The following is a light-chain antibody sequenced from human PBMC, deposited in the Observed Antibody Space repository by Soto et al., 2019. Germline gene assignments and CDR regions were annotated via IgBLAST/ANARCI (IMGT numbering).Light chain of an antibody. V-gene: IGKV1-39*01. Sequence: DIQMTQSPSSLSASVGDRVTITCRASQTIRTYLNWYQQKPGKAPQVLIYSTSNLQSGVPSRFSGTGSGIDFTLTISSLQPEDFATYYCQESFTSTFGQGTQVEI. CDR3: QESFTST. CDR1: QTIRTY. CDR2: STS. J-gene: IGKJ1*01.